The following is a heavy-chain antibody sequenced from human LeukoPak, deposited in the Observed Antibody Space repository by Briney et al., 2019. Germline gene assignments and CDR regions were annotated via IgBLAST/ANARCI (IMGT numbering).Heavy chain of an antibody. V-gene: IGHV3-53*01. CDR1: GFTVSSNY. CDR3: ARDLYYYGMDV. CDR2: IYSGGST. J-gene: IGHJ6*02. Sequence: GGPLRLSCAASGFTVSSNYISWVRQAPGKGLEWVSVIYSGGSTYYADSVKGRFTISRDNSKNTLFLQMNSLRAEDTAVYYCARDLYYYGMDVWGQGTTVTVSS.